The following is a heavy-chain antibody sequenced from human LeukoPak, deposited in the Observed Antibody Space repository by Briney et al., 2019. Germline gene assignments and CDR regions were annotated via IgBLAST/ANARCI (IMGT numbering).Heavy chain of an antibody. CDR2: ISYDGSNK. CDR3: AKDAQLRSRWFDP. V-gene: IGHV3-30-3*01. D-gene: IGHD2/OR15-2a*01. CDR1: GFTFSSYA. J-gene: IGHJ5*02. Sequence: GRSLRLSCAASGFTFSSYAMHWVRQAPGKGLEWVAVISYDGSNKYYADSVKGRFTISRDNSKNTLYLQMNSLRVEDTAMYYCAKDAQLRSRWFDPWGQGTLVTVSS.